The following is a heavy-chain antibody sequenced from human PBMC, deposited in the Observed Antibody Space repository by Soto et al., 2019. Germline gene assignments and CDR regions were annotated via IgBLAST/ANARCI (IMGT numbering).Heavy chain of an antibody. CDR3: AREAVVPAAENYNGLDV. V-gene: IGHV1-69*01. D-gene: IGHD2-15*01. CDR2: ITPMFGTT. Sequence: QVQLVQSGAEVRKPGSSVKVSCKASGGTFTSYTVIWVRQAPGQGLEWMGGITPMFGTTTYAQSLQGRVTITADESTSVAYMELSSLRSDDTAVYFCAREAVVPAAENYNGLDVWGQGTTVTVSS. CDR1: GGTFTSYT. J-gene: IGHJ6*02.